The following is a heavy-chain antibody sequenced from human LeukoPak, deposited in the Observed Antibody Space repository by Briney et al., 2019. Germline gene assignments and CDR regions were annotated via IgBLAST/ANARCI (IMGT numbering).Heavy chain of an antibody. V-gene: IGHV1-46*01. J-gene: IGHJ4*02. Sequence: AASVKVSCKASGYTFTSYYIHWVRQAPGQGLEWMGIINPSGASTSYAQKFQGRVTMTRDMSTSTVYMELSSLRSEDTAMYYCARAFTFKDYFDYWGQGTLVTVSS. CDR2: INPSGAST. CDR1: GYTFTSYY. CDR3: ARAFTFKDYFDY. D-gene: IGHD3-16*01.